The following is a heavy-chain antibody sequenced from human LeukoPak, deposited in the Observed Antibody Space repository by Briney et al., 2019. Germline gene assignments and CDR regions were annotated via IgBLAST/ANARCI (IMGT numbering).Heavy chain of an antibody. J-gene: IGHJ4*02. CDR2: INSDGSST. D-gene: IGHD2-2*03. Sequence: GGSLRLSCAASGFTFSSYWMHWVRQAPGKGLVWVSRINSDGSSTSYADSVKGRFTISRDNAKNTLYLQMNSLRAEDTAVYYCAKDVGYCSSTSCTGDFDYWGQGTLVTVSS. CDR1: GFTFSSYW. V-gene: IGHV3-74*01. CDR3: AKDVGYCSSTSCTGDFDY.